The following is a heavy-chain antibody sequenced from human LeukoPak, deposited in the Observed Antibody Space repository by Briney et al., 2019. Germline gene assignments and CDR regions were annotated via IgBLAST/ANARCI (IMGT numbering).Heavy chain of an antibody. V-gene: IGHV3-7*01. D-gene: IGHD3-10*01. CDR2: IKEDGSEI. CDR1: GFIFSNYW. CDR3: ARSPDGVDS. Sequence: GGSLRLSCAASGFIFSNYWMTWVRQTPGKGLEFVANIKEDGSEIFYLDSVKGRFTISRDNAKNSVYLQMNSLRAEDTAVYNCARSPDGVDSWGQGTLVTVSS. J-gene: IGHJ4*02.